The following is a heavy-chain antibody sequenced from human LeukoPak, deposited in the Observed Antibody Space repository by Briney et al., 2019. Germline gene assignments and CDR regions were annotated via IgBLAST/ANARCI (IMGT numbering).Heavy chain of an antibody. CDR2: IKQDGSEK. D-gene: IGHD6-13*01. CDR1: GFTFSSYW. Sequence: PGGSLRLSCAASGFTFSSYWMSWVRQAPGKGLEWVANIKQDGSEKYYVDSVKGRFTISRDNAKNSLYLQMNSLRAEDTAVYYCARLGRSWYHRYFDYWGQGTLVTVSS. CDR3: ARLGRSWYHRYFDY. J-gene: IGHJ4*02. V-gene: IGHV3-7*01.